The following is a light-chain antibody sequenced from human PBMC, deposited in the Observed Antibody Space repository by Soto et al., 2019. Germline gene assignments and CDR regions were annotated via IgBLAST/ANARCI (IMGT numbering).Light chain of an antibody. V-gene: IGKV1-33*01. CDR3: QHYDHLPPFT. Sequence: DLQMTQSPSSLSASVGDRVTITCQASQDIRKYLNWYQQKPGRAPKLLIYGASNLETGVPSRFSGSGYGTDFSFTISCLQPEDIATYYCQHYDHLPPFTFGPGTKVAIK. CDR1: QDIRKY. J-gene: IGKJ3*01. CDR2: GAS.